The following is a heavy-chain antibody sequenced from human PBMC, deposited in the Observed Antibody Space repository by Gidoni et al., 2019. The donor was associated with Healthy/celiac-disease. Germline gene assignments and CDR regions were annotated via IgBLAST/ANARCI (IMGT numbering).Heavy chain of an antibody. D-gene: IGHD3-16*02. Sequence: SLRLSCSASGFTFSSYAMHWVRQAPGKGLEYVSAISSNGGSTYYADSVKGRFTISRDNSKNTLYLQMSSLRAEDTAVYYCVKGFDVTFGGVIVGNYGMDVWGQGTTVTVSS. J-gene: IGHJ6*02. CDR2: ISSNGGST. CDR1: GFTFSSYA. V-gene: IGHV3-64D*06. CDR3: VKGFDVTFGGVIVGNYGMDV.